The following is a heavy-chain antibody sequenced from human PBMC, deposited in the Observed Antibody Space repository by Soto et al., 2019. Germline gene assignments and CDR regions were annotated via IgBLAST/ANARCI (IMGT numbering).Heavy chain of an antibody. CDR3: ARVAGHKNARFDT. V-gene: IGHV1-46*01. J-gene: IGHJ4*02. CDR1: GYTFSNYY. D-gene: IGHD1-1*01. Sequence: ASVKVSCKGAGYTFSNYYMHWVRQAPGQGLEWMGIINPSGDSTSYAQEFQGRVTMTRETSTSTLYMELSSLRSDDTAVYYCARVAGHKNARFDTWGQGALVTVSS. CDR2: INPSGDST.